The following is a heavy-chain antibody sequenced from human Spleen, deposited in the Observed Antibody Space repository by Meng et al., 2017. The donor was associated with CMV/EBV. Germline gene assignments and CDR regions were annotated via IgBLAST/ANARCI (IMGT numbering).Heavy chain of an antibody. J-gene: IGHJ1*01. CDR2: IYPGDSDT. CDR3: ARHGVYDSSGYYGFQH. D-gene: IGHD3-22*01. Sequence: YRFTSYWIGWVRQMPGKGLEWMGIIYPGDSDTRYSPSFQGQVTISADKSISTAYLQWSSLKASDTAMYYCARHGVYDSSGYYGFQHWGQGTLVTVSS. V-gene: IGHV5-51*01. CDR1: YRFTSYW.